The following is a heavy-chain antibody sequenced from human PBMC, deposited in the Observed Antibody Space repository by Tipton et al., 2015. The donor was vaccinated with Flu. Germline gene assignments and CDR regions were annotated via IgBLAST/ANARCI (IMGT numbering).Heavy chain of an antibody. CDR1: GGSFSGYF. V-gene: IGHV4-34*10. J-gene: IGHJ5*02. CDR2: VHHAGST. Sequence: TLSLTCAVNGGSFSGYFWGWIRQPPGKGLEWIGNVHHAGSTYYNPSLKSRVTMSVDASKNHFSLKLNSVTAADTAAYFCVRRDFSNYVSDPKNWFDPWGPGTLVTVSS. D-gene: IGHD4-11*01. CDR3: VRRDFSNYVSDPKNWFDP.